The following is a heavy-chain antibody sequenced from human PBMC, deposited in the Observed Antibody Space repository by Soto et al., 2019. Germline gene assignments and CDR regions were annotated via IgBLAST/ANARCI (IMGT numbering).Heavy chain of an antibody. V-gene: IGHV3-23*01. D-gene: IGHD3-22*01. CDR3: ARHDDYDGTGVYGMDV. J-gene: IGHJ6*02. Sequence: GGSLRLSCAASGFTSDKCAMNWVRRAPGKGLEWVSRIVGGGGATYYADSVEGRFTISRDSTNNTLYLEMNSLRVDDTAVYYCARHDDYDGTGVYGMDVWGQGTTVTVSS. CDR1: GFTSDKCA. CDR2: IVGGGGAT.